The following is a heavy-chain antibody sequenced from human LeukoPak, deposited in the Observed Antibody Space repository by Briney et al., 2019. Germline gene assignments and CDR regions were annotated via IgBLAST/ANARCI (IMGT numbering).Heavy chain of an antibody. CDR3: ARARSSYGYGDAFDI. J-gene: IGHJ3*02. Sequence: NAGGSLRLSCAASGFTFSSYNMNWVRQAPGKGLEWVSSITSSSSYIYYADSVKGRFTISRDNSKNTLYLQMNSLRAEDTAVYYCARARSSYGYGDAFDIWGQGTMVTVSS. V-gene: IGHV3-21*01. D-gene: IGHD5-18*01. CDR2: ITSSSSYI. CDR1: GFTFSSYN.